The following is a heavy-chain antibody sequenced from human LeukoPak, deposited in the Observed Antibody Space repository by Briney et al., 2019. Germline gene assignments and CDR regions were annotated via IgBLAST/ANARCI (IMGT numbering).Heavy chain of an antibody. CDR1: RFTFSRYA. D-gene: IGHD2-15*01. Sequence: RGSLRPSCAASRFTFSRYAMFCVREAPGKGLEWGSGIGGSGGNTYYADSVMGRFTISRDSSKNTLYLQMNGLRADDTAVYYCAKDIGYCSGDSWPYFDHWGQGTLVTVSS. CDR3: AKDIGYCSGDSWPYFDH. J-gene: IGHJ4*02. CDR2: IGGSGGNT. V-gene: IGHV3-23*01.